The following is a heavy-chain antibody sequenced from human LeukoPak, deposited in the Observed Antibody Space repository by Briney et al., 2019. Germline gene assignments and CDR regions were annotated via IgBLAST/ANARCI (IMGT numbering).Heavy chain of an antibody. Sequence: SVKVSCKASGGTFSSYAISWVRQAPGQGLEWMGGVIPSFGTPNYAQKFQGRVTITADESTSTAYMELSRLRSDDTAVYYCARERITMIVEGFDSWGQGTLVTVSS. CDR1: GGTFSSYA. D-gene: IGHD3-22*01. CDR2: VIPSFGTP. CDR3: ARERITMIVEGFDS. J-gene: IGHJ4*02. V-gene: IGHV1-69*13.